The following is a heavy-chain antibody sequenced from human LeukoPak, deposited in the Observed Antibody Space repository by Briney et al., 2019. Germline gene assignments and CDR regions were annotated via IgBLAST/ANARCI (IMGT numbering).Heavy chain of an antibody. J-gene: IGHJ3*02. CDR2: ISWNSGSI. CDR3: AKGRDYDSSGYYVLSAFDI. V-gene: IGHV3-9*01. CDR1: GFTFDDYA. Sequence: PGGSLRLSCTASGFTFDDYAMHWVRQAPGKGLEWVSGISWNSGSIGYADSVKGRFTISRDNAKNSLYLQMNSLRAEDTALYYCAKGRDYDSSGYYVLSAFDIWGQGTMVTVSS. D-gene: IGHD3-22*01.